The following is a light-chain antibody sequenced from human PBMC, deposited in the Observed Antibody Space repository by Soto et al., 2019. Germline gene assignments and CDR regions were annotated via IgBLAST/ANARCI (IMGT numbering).Light chain of an antibody. CDR2: EAS. J-gene: IGLJ1*01. CDR1: STDFVSYNR. CDR3: TLYKSENTYV. Sequence: QSALTQPPSVSGSPGQSVTISCTGTSTDFVSYNRVSWYQQPPGTAPKLIIYEASNRPSGVPDRFSGSKSGNTASLTISGLQDAEEADYYCTLYKSENTYVFGTRTKVTV. V-gene: IGLV2-18*01.